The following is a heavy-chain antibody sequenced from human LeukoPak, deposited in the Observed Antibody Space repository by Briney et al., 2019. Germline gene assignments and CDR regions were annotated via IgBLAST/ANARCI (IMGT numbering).Heavy chain of an antibody. CDR1: GGSISRYY. CDR2: IYYSGNT. D-gene: IGHD2-21*02. J-gene: IGHJ5*02. V-gene: IGHV4-59*08. Sequence: PSETLSLTCTVSGGSISRYYWSWVRQPPGKGLEWIGYIYYSGNTNYNPSLKSRVTISVDTSKNQFSLKLTSVTAADTAVYYCARHDCGGDCYRDWFDPWGQGTLVTVSS. CDR3: ARHDCGGDCYRDWFDP.